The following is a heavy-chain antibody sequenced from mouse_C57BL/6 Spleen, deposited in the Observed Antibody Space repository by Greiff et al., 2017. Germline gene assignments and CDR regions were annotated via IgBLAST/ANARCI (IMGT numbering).Heavy chain of an antibody. Sequence: VKLMESGPGLVAPSQSLSITCTVSGFSLTSYGVHWVRQPPGKGLEWLVVIWSDGSTTYNSALKSRLSISKDNSKSQVFLKMNSLQTDDTAMYYCARHGRYYGYASAMDYWGQGTSVTVSS. CDR2: IWSDGST. J-gene: IGHJ4*01. D-gene: IGHD2-2*01. V-gene: IGHV2-6-1*01. CDR3: ARHGRYYGYASAMDY. CDR1: GFSLTSYG.